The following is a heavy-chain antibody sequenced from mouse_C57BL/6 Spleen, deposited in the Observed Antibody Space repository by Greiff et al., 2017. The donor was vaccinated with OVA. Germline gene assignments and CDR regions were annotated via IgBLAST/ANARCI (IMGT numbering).Heavy chain of an antibody. J-gene: IGHJ2*01. CDR3: ARFESYDYFFDY. D-gene: IGHD2-4*01. CDR2: IYPGDGDT. Sequence: QVQLQQSGPELVKPGASVKISCKASGYAFSSSWMNWVKQRPGKGLEWIGRIYPGDGDTNYNGKFKGKATLTADKSSSTAYMQLSGLTSEDSAVYFCARFESYDYFFDYWGQGTTLTVSS. V-gene: IGHV1-82*01. CDR1: GYAFSSSW.